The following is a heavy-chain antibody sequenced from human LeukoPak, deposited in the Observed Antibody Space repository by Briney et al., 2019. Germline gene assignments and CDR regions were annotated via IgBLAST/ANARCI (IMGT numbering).Heavy chain of an antibody. Sequence: PGGSLRLSCAASGFIVSSKYMSWVRQAPGKGLEWVSYISSSGSTIYYADSVKGRFTISRDNSKNTLYLQMNSLRAEDTAVYYCAKGRHDYGGVPRIYYYYYYMDVWGKGTTVTVSS. CDR2: ISSSGSTI. D-gene: IGHD4-23*01. V-gene: IGHV3-23*01. J-gene: IGHJ6*03. CDR3: AKGRHDYGGVPRIYYYYYYMDV. CDR1: GFIVSSKY.